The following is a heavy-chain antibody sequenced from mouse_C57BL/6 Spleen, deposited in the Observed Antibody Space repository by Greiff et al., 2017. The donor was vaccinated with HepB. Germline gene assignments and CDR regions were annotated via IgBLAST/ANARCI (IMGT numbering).Heavy chain of an antibody. J-gene: IGHJ3*01. CDR2: INPNNGGT. D-gene: IGHD2-4*01. CDR3: ARGALYYEEDWFAY. CDR1: GYTFTDYN. V-gene: IGHV1-22*01. Sequence: VQLQQSGPELVKPGASVKMSCKASGYTFTDYNMHWVKQSHGKSLEWIGYINPNNGGTSYNQKFKGKATLTVNKSSSTAYMELRSLTSEDSAVYYCARGALYYEEDWFAYWGQGTLVTVSA.